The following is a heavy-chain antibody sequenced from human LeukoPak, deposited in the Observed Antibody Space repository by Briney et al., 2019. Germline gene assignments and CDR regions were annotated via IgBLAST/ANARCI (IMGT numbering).Heavy chain of an antibody. CDR1: GFPFYDYP. D-gene: IGHD1-26*01. V-gene: IGHV3-9*01. CDR2: MSWNSGSI. J-gene: IGHJ4*02. Sequence: SLRLSCAPSGFPFYDYPMHCVPHTPEKGLECVSNMSWNSGSIGYADSVKGRVTISRDNAKNSLYLQMKSLRAEDTALYYCAKDRRELRSYFDYWGEGTLVTVSS. CDR3: AKDRRELRSYFDY.